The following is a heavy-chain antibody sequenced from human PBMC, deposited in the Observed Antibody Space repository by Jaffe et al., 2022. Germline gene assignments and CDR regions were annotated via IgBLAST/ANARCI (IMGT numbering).Heavy chain of an antibody. D-gene: IGHD2-2*01. V-gene: IGHV3-30*02. CDR3: AKVVGGSCPPASCPPEK. J-gene: IGHJ4*02. CDR1: GFAFNTYG. CDR2: IRYDGSYK. Sequence: QVQLVESGGGVVQPGGSLRLSCAASGFAFNTYGMHWVRQAPVKGLEWVAYIRYDGSYKSYADSVKGRFTVSRDNSNNALYLQMSSLRDEDTAIYYCAKVVGGSCPPASCPPEKWGQGTLVTVSS.